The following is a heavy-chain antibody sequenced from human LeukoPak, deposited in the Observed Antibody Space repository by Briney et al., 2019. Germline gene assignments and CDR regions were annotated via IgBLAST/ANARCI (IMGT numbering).Heavy chain of an antibody. J-gene: IGHJ3*02. CDR1: GFTFSNYA. Sequence: GGSLRLSCAASGFTFSNYAMSWVRQAPGKGLEWVSAINDSGGSTYYADSVKGRFTISRDNSKNTLYLQMNSLRAEDTAMYYCAKVSLNMVNDAFDIWGQGTMVSVSS. CDR3: AKVSLNMVNDAFDI. D-gene: IGHD4/OR15-4a*01. CDR2: INDSGGST. V-gene: IGHV3-23*01.